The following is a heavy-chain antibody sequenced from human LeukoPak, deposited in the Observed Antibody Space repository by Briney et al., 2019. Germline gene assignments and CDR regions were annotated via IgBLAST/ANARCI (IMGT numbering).Heavy chain of an antibody. CDR2: INSDGSST. J-gene: IGHJ4*02. CDR3: ARETPNLYSSGWEAYDY. Sequence: PGGSLRLSCAASGFTFSSYAMSWVRQAPGKGLVWVSRINSDGSSTSYADSVKGRFTISRDNAKNTLYLQMNSLRAEDTAVYYCARETPNLYSSGWEAYDYWGQGTLVTVSS. D-gene: IGHD6-19*01. V-gene: IGHV3-74*01. CDR1: GFTFSSYA.